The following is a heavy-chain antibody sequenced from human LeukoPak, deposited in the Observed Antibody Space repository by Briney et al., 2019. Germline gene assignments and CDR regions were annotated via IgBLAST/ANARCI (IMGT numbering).Heavy chain of an antibody. J-gene: IGHJ3*02. CDR1: GYSISSGYY. V-gene: IGHV4-38-2*02. CDR2: IYHSGST. CDR3: ARPRHLEWELLRHDAFDI. Sequence: SETLSLTCTVSGYSISSGYYWGWIRQPPGKGLEWIGSIYHSGSTYYNPSLKSRVTISVDTSKNQFSLKLSSVTAADTAVYYCARPRHLEWELLRHDAFDIWGQGTMVTVSS. D-gene: IGHD1-26*01.